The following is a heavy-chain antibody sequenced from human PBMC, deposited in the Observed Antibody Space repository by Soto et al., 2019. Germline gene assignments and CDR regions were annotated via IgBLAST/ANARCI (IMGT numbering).Heavy chain of an antibody. CDR2: ISSSGSTI. Sequence: QVQLVESGGGLVKPGGSLRLPCAASGFTFSDYYMSWIRQAPGKGLEWVSYISSSGSTIYYADSVKGRFTISRDNAKNSLYLQMNSLRAEDTAVYYCARTMVRGVMTLQHYYYMDVWGKGTTVTVSS. CDR1: GFTFSDYY. V-gene: IGHV3-11*01. CDR3: ARTMVRGVMTLQHYYYMDV. J-gene: IGHJ6*03. D-gene: IGHD3-10*01.